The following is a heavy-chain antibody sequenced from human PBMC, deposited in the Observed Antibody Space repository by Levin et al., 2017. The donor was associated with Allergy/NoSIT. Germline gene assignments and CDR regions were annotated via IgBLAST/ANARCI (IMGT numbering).Heavy chain of an antibody. CDR1: GGSIPSTYYY. J-gene: IGHJ4*02. CDR3: ARYYYDGSGYLVGFDY. D-gene: IGHD3-22*01. V-gene: IGHV4-39*01. Sequence: SQTLSLTCTVSGGSIPSTYYYWGWIRQPPGKGLEWIGSIYYSGSTYYNPSLKSRVTISLDTSKNQFSRKLRSVTAADTAVYYCARYYYDGSGYLVGFDYWGQGTLVTVSS. CDR2: IYYSGST.